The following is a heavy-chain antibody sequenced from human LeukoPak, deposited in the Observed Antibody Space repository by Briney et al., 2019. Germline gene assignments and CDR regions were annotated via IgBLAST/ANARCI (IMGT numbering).Heavy chain of an antibody. CDR2: MHTSGSA. D-gene: IGHD1-1*01. Sequence: SDTVSLTCTVSGGSISSYSWSWIRQPAGKGLEWIGHMHTSGSAHYNPSLKSRGTMSVDTSKNQLSLKLISVTAADTAVYYCATTLGYGWFDTCGQGTLVTVSS. J-gene: IGHJ5*02. CDR1: GGSISSYS. V-gene: IGHV4-4*07. CDR3: ATTLGYGWFDT.